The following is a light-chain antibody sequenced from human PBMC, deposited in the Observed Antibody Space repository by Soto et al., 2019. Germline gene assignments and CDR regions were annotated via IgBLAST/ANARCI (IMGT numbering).Light chain of an antibody. CDR2: HSS. V-gene: IGKV1-5*01. CDR1: QSISNW. CDR3: QQYNSYS. Sequence: DIQMTQSPSTLPASVGDRVTITCRASQSISNWLAWYQQKPGTATKVLIYHSSNLQRGVPSRFSGRGSGTEYNLTNSSPQPDDFATYYCQQYNSYSFGQGTKVDIK. J-gene: IGKJ1*01.